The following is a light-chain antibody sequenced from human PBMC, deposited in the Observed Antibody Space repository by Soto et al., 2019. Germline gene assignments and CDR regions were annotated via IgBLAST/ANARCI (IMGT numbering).Light chain of an antibody. CDR3: SSYAGRNTLV. J-gene: IGLJ2*01. V-gene: IGLV2-14*01. Sequence: QSALTQPASVSGSPGQSITISCTGTSSDVGGYNYVSWYQQHPGKAPKLVIYDVSNRPSGVSNRFSGSKSGNTASLTISGLQAEDEADYYCSSYAGRNTLVFGGGTNVTVL. CDR1: SSDVGGYNY. CDR2: DVS.